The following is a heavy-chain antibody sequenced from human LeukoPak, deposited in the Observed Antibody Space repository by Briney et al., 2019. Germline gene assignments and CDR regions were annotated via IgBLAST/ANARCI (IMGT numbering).Heavy chain of an antibody. J-gene: IGHJ4*02. CDR2: ISAYNGNT. Sequence: ASVKVSCKASGYTFTSYGISWARQAPGQGLEWMGWISAYNGNTNYAQKLQGRVTMTTDTSTSTAYMELRSLRSEDTAVYYCARVPKGFYGDYVVGFDYWGQGTLVTVSS. D-gene: IGHD4-17*01. V-gene: IGHV1-18*01. CDR1: GYTFTSYG. CDR3: ARVPKGFYGDYVVGFDY.